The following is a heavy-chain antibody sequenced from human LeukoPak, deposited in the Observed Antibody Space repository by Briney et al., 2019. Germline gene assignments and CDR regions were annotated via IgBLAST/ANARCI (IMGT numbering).Heavy chain of an antibody. V-gene: IGHV3-7*01. J-gene: IGHJ4*02. CDR3: ARGTRSGGSCYYFDY. CDR1: GFTFSSYW. CDR2: IKQDGSEK. D-gene: IGHD2-15*01. Sequence: GGSLRLSCAASGFTFSSYWMSWVRQAPGKGLEWVANIKQDGSEKYYVDSVKDRFTISRDNAKNSLYLQMNSLRAEDTAVYYCARGTRSGGSCYYFDYWGQGTLVTVSS.